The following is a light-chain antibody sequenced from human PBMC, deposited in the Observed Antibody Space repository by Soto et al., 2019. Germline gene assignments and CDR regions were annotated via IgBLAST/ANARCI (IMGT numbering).Light chain of an antibody. J-gene: IGKJ4*01. CDR2: SAS. Sequence: IPLTQSPSSLSASVGDRVTITCRASQGISSYLAWYQQEPGKAPKLLIYSASTLQSGVPSRFSGSGSGTGFTLTISNLQPEDFATYYCQQLNSFPFTFGGGTRVEIK. V-gene: IGKV1-9*01. CDR1: QGISSY. CDR3: QQLNSFPFT.